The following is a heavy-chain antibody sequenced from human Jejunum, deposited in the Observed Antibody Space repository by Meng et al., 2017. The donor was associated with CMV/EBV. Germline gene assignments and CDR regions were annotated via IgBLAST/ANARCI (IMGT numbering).Heavy chain of an antibody. CDR1: RYSFPTYS. J-gene: IGHJ4*02. CDR3: AREAQYYLDY. CDR2: INPSDGST. V-gene: IGHV1-46*01. Sequence: SRYSFPTYSMHWVRPAPGQGLEWMGVINPSDGSTTYAQKFQGRVTMTRDTSTSTLYVELSNLRSEDTAVYYCAREAQYYLDYWGQGTLVTVSS.